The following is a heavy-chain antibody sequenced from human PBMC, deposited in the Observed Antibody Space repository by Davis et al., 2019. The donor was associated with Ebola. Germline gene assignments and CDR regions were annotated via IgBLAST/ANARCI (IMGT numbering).Heavy chain of an antibody. CDR2: IRSKANSYAT. V-gene: IGHV3-73*01. CDR3: ARRIVTPRWYFDL. Sequence: GGSLRLSCAASGFTFSGSAMHWVRQASGKGLEWVGRIRSKANSYATAYAASVKGRFTISRDDSKNTAYLQMNSLKASDTAMYYCARRIVTPRWYFDLWGRGTLVTVSS. CDR1: GFTFSGSA. J-gene: IGHJ2*01. D-gene: IGHD4-23*01.